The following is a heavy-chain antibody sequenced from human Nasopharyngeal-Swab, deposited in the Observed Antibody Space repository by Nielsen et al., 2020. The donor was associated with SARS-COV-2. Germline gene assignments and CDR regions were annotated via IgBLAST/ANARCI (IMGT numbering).Heavy chain of an antibody. Sequence: WVRQAPGQAVAWMGWINAGNGNTKYSQKFQGRVTITRDTSASTAYMEMSSLRSEDTAVYYCARQGILTDYYGSYYYIDVWGKGTTVTVSS. V-gene: IGHV1-3*01. CDR3: ARQGILTDYYGSYYYIDV. D-gene: IGHD3-9*01. J-gene: IGHJ6*03. CDR2: INAGNGNT.